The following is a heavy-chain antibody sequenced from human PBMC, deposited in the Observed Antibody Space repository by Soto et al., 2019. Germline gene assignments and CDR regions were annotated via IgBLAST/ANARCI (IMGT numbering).Heavy chain of an antibody. Sequence: SETLSLTCTVSGDSISSSSYYWGWIRQPPGKGLEWIGSVYYTGTTYYNPSLKSRVTMSVDTSKSQFSLNLSSVTAADTAVYYCARQNNWNTPYGMDVWDQGTTVTVSS. CDR1: GDSISSSSYY. J-gene: IGHJ6*02. D-gene: IGHD1-20*01. CDR2: VYYTGTT. V-gene: IGHV4-39*01. CDR3: ARQNNWNTPYGMDV.